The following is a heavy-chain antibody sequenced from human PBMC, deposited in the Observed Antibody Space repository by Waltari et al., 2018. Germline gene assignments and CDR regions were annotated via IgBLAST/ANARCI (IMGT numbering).Heavy chain of an antibody. D-gene: IGHD3-10*01. J-gene: IGHJ6*02. Sequence: QVQVVQSGAEVRKPGASVKASCKVSGYTFTKLSMHWVRQAPGKGLEWMGGFDPEDGETIYAQKFQGRVTMTEDTSTDTAYMELSSLRSDDTAVYYCAIVAQITVVRVYYYGMDVWGRGTTVTVSS. CDR1: GYTFTKLS. CDR2: FDPEDGET. V-gene: IGHV1-24*01. CDR3: AIVAQITVVRVYYYGMDV.